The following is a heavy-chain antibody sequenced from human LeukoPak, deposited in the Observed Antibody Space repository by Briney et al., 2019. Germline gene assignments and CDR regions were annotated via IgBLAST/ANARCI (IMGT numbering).Heavy chain of an antibody. V-gene: IGHV4-34*01. CDR2: INHSGST. Sequence: SETLSLTCAVYGGSFSGYYWSWIRQPPGKGLEWIGEINHSGSTNYNPSLKSRVTISVDTSKNQFSLKLSSVTAADTAVYYCARGRLFGYSYAHVFDYWGQGPLVTVSS. CDR3: ARGRLFGYSYAHVFDY. CDR1: GGSFSGYY. J-gene: IGHJ4*02. D-gene: IGHD5-18*01.